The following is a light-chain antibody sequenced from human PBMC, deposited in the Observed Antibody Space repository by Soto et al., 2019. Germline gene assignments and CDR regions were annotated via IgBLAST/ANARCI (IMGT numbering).Light chain of an antibody. J-gene: IGLJ3*02. V-gene: IGLV1-44*01. CDR1: SSNIGSNT. Sequence: QFVLTQPPSACGTPGQRVTISCSGSSSNIGSNTVNWYQQLPGTAPKLLIYSNNQRPSGVPDRFSGSKSGTSASLAISGLQSEDEADYYCAAWDDSLNAWVFGGGTKLTVL. CDR2: SNN. CDR3: AAWDDSLNAWV.